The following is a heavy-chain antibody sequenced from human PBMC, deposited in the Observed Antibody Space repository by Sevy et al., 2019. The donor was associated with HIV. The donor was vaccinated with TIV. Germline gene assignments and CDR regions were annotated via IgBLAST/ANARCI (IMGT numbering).Heavy chain of an antibody. Sequence: ASVKVSCKASGYTFTGYYMHWVRQAPGQGLEWMGWINPNSGGTNYAQKFQGRVTMTRDTSISTAYMELSRLRSDDTAVYYYARRYYYDPYYFDYWGQGTLVTVSS. J-gene: IGHJ4*02. CDR2: INPNSGGT. CDR3: ARRYYYDPYYFDY. V-gene: IGHV1-2*02. D-gene: IGHD3-22*01. CDR1: GYTFTGYY.